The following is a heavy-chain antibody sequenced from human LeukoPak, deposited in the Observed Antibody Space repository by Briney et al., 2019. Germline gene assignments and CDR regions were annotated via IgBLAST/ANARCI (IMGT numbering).Heavy chain of an antibody. J-gene: IGHJ5*02. V-gene: IGHV4-39*01. CDR2: IYYSGST. CDR1: GGSISSSSYY. Sequence: KPSETLSLTCTVSGGSISSSSYYWGWIRQPPGKGLEWIGSIYYSGSTYYNPSLKSRVTISVDTSKNQFSLKLSSVTAADTAVYYCARLVVAAAGHWFDPWGQGTLVTVSS. CDR3: ARLVVAAAGHWFDP. D-gene: IGHD6-13*01.